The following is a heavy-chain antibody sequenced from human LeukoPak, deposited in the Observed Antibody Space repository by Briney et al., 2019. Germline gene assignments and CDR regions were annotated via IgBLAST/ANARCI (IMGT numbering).Heavy chain of an antibody. CDR2: ISGSGGST. CDR3: AKDLTVTTLYYFDY. D-gene: IGHD4-11*01. J-gene: IGHJ4*02. CDR1: GFTFSSYA. V-gene: IGHV3-23*01. Sequence: PGGSLRLSCAASGFTFSSYAMGWVRQAPGTGLEWVPAISGSGGSTYYADSVKGRFTISRDNSKNTLYLQMNSLRAEDTAVYYCAKDLTVTTLYYFDYWVQRTLVTVSS.